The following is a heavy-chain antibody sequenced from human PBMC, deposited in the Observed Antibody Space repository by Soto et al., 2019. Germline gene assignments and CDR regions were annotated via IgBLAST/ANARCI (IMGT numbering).Heavy chain of an antibody. CDR1: GFSLSTNGVG. J-gene: IGHJ4*02. D-gene: IGHD4-17*01. V-gene: IGHV2-5*02. Sequence: QITLKESGPALVKPTQTLTLTCTFSGFSLSTNGVGVGWIRQPPGKALEWLALIYWDDDKHYSPSLKSRLTLTKDTSKNQVVLTMTNMDPVDTGTYYCAHVEAAVTKVWGQGTLVTVSA. CDR3: AHVEAAVTKV. CDR2: IYWDDDK.